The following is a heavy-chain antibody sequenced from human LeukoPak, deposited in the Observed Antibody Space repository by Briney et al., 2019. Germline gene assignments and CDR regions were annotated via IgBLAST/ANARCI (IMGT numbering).Heavy chain of an antibody. J-gene: IGHJ4*02. CDR2: IYYSGST. CDR3: ARSMGFIYYDSSGYYYDY. D-gene: IGHD3-22*01. CDR1: GGSFSGYY. V-gene: IGHV4-59*01. Sequence: PSETLSLTCAVYGGSFSGYYWSWLRQPPGKGLEWIGYIYYSGSTNYNPSLKSRVTISVDTSKNQFSLKLSSVTAADTAVYYCARSMGFIYYDSSGYYYDYWGQGTLVTVSS.